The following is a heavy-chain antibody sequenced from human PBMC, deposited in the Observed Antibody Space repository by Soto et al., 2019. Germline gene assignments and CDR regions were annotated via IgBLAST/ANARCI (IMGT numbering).Heavy chain of an antibody. Sequence: EVQLVESGGGLVQPGGSLRLSCAASGFTFSSYWMHWVRQAPGKGLVWVSRINIDGNRINYADSVKGRCTISRASAKNTLYMQVNSLRDEETAVYYCVRGDGDHYDGIRYLGRHWGQGTLVTVSS. V-gene: IGHV3-74*01. D-gene: IGHD3-22*01. J-gene: IGHJ4*02. CDR1: GFTFSSYW. CDR2: INIDGNRI. CDR3: VRGDGDHYDGIRYLGRH.